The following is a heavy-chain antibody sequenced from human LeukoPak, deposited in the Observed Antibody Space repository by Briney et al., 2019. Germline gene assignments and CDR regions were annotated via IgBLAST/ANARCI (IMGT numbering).Heavy chain of an antibody. CDR3: AREGIMGALWTFHI. Sequence: GGSLRLSCAASAFTFTNYGMHWVRQAPGKGPEWVAFIRMRYDGSDKFYADSVKGRFTISGDTSKNTLYLQMNSLRAEDTAVYYCAREGIMGALWTFHIWGQGTLVTVSS. J-gene: IGHJ3*02. D-gene: IGHD1-26*01. CDR1: AFTFTNYG. CDR2: IRMRYDGSDK. V-gene: IGHV3-30*02.